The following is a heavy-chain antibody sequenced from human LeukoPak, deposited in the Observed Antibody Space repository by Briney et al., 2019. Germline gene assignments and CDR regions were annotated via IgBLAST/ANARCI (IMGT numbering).Heavy chain of an antibody. Sequence: PSETLSLTCAVSGGSISSSSYYWGWIRQPPGKGLEWIGSIYYSGSTYYNPSLKSRVTISVDTSKNQFSLKLSSVTAADTAVYYCARHPITMVRGVIFPNWFDPWGQGTLVTVSS. J-gene: IGHJ5*02. CDR3: ARHPITMVRGVIFPNWFDP. CDR1: GGSISSSSYY. V-gene: IGHV4-39*01. CDR2: IYYSGST. D-gene: IGHD3-10*01.